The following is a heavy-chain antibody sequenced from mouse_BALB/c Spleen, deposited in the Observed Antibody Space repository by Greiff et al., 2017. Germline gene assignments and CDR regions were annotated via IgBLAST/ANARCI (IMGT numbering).Heavy chain of an antibody. D-gene: IGHD1-1*01. CDR1: GFTFSSYT. CDR3: TRGDYYGSSYYAMDY. CDR2: ISSGGSYT. V-gene: IGHV5-6-4*01. J-gene: IGHJ4*01. Sequence: EVKLMESGGGLVKPGGSLKLSCAASGFTFSSYTMSWVRQTPEKRLEWVATISSGGSYTYYPDSVKGRFTISRDNAKNTLYLQMSSLKSEDTAMYYCTRGDYYGSSYYAMDYWGQGTSVTVSS.